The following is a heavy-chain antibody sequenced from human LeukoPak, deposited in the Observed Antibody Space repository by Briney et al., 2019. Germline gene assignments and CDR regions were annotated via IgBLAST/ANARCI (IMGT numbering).Heavy chain of an antibody. J-gene: IGHJ6*03. V-gene: IGHV4-61*02. D-gene: IGHD6-6*01. CDR2: IYTNGTT. CDR1: GGSISSGGYY. Sequence: SQTLSLTCTVSGGSISSGGYYWSWIRQPAGKGLEWVGRIYTNGTTNYNPSLKSRVTISVDTSKNQFSLKLTSVTAADTAVYYCAEFIADRPYYYYFYPDVWGKGTTVTVSS. CDR3: AEFIADRPYYYYFYPDV.